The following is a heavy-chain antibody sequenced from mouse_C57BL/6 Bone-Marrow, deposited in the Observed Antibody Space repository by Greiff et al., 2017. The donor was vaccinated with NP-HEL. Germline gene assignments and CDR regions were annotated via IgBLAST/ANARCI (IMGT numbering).Heavy chain of an antibody. J-gene: IGHJ3*01. CDR1: GYTFTTYW. CDR3: ARKAYYGRSYEVAY. Sequence: QVQLQQPGAELVKPGASVKLSCKASGYTFTTYWMQWVKQRPGQGLEWIGEIDPSDSYPNYNQKFKGKAKLTVDTSSSTAYMQLSSLTSEDSAVYYCARKAYYGRSYEVAYWGQGTLVTVSA. V-gene: IGHV1-50*01. CDR2: IDPSDSYP. D-gene: IGHD1-1*01.